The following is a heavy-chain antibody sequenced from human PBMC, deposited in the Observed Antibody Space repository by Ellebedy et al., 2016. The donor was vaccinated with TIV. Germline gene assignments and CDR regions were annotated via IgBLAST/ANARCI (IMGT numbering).Heavy chain of an antibody. J-gene: IGHJ4*02. CDR3: AKSSLVGATYSSDY. CDR1: GFSFSNYD. Sequence: GESLKISCAASGFSFSNYDMSWVRQAPGKGLEWVSAIRGGGSTFYADSVTGRFTISRDNSKNTLYLQMNSLRAEDTAVYYCAKSSLVGATYSSDYWGQGTLVTVSS. CDR2: IRGGGST. V-gene: IGHV3-23*01. D-gene: IGHD1-26*01.